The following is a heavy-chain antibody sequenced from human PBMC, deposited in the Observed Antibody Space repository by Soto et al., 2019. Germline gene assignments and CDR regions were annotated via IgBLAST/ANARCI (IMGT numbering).Heavy chain of an antibody. CDR1: GFTFGSYW. D-gene: IGHD2-21*02. CDR3: ARAGYCGPGCYYYCDY. Sequence: GGSLRLSCAVSGFTFGSYWMNWVRLIPGKGLEWVAYIKPDGSATYYVDSVKGRFTISRDNAKNSLYLQMNSLSVEDTSVYYCARAGYCGPGCYYYCDYWGQGTLVTVSS. J-gene: IGHJ4*02. V-gene: IGHV3-7*01. CDR2: IKPDGSAT.